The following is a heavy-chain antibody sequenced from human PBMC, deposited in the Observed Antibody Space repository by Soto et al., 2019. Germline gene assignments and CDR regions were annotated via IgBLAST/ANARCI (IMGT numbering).Heavy chain of an antibody. V-gene: IGHV3-33*01. CDR2: IWYDGSNK. CDR1: VFTFSSYG. CDR3: ARDAAQLLPVSGYYYYYMDV. D-gene: IGHD2-2*01. J-gene: IGHJ6*03. Sequence: GGSLRLSCAASVFTFSSYGMHWVRQAPGKGLEWVAVIWYDGSNKYYADSVKGRFTISRDNSKNTLYLQMNSLRAEDTAVYYCARDAAQLLPVSGYYYYYMDVWGKGTTVTVSS.